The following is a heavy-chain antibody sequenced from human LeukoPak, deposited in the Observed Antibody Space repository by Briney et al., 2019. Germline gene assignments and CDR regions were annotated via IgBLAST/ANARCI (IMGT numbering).Heavy chain of an antibody. Sequence: TGGSLRLSCTASGFPFSSYAMHWVRQAPGKGLEYLSGISSNGDSTYYANSVKGRFTISRDNSKNTLYLQMGSLRAEDMAVYYCARDSGITNYYYGMDVWGQGTTVTVSS. CDR1: GFPFSSYA. D-gene: IGHD3-10*01. V-gene: IGHV3-64*01. J-gene: IGHJ6*02. CDR3: ARDSGITNYYYGMDV. CDR2: ISSNGDST.